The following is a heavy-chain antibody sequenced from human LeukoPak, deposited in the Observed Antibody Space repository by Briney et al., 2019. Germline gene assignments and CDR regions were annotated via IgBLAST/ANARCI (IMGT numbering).Heavy chain of an antibody. D-gene: IGHD3-10*01. V-gene: IGHV3-23*01. CDR2: ISGSGGST. J-gene: IGHJ6*04. Sequence: GGSLRLSCAASGFILSSYAMSWVRQAAGKGLEWVSAISGSGGSTYYADSVKGRFTISRDNSKNSLYVQMNSLRAADTAVYYCGTGIWFGDGYYGMDVWGKGTTVTVSS. CDR1: GFILSSYA. CDR3: GTGIWFGDGYYGMDV.